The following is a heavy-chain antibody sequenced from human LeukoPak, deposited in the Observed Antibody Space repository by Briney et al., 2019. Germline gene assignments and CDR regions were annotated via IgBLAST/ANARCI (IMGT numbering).Heavy chain of an antibody. CDR1: GFPSSRHA. D-gene: IGHD2-21*02. J-gene: IGHJ5*02. Sequence: GGSLRLSCAASGFPSSRHAMSWVPQPPGKGPEWVSAISNGNTYYADSVRGRFTISRDDSKNTVYLQMNSLRDEDAALYYCVREAGYCASVCLKSNWFDPWGQGTLVTVSS. CDR2: ISNGNT. V-gene: IGHV3-23*01. CDR3: VREAGYCASVCLKSNWFDP.